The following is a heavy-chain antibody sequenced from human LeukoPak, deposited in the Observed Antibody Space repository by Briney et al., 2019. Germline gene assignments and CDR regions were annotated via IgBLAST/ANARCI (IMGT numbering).Heavy chain of an antibody. J-gene: IGHJ4*02. Sequence: GGSLRLSCAASGFTVSSNYMSWVRQAPGKGLQWVSVIYSGGRTYCADSVKGRFTISRDNAKNSLYLQMNSLRAEDTAVYYCARGKWELLYYFDYWGQGTLVTVSS. CDR1: GFTVSSNY. V-gene: IGHV3-53*01. CDR3: ARGKWELLYYFDY. CDR2: IYSGGRT. D-gene: IGHD1-26*01.